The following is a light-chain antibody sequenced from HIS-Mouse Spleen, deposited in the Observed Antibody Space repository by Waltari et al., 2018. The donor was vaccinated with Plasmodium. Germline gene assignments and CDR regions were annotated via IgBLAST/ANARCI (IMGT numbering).Light chain of an antibody. J-gene: IGLJ3*02. Sequence: QSVLTQPPSASETPGQRVTIPCSGSSSNIGSNYVYWYQQLPGTAPKLLIYRNNQRPSGVPDRFSGSKSGTSASLAISGLRSEDEADYYCAAWDDSLSGPVFGGGTKLTVL. CDR3: AAWDDSLSGPV. CDR1: SSNIGSNY. CDR2: RNN. V-gene: IGLV1-47*01.